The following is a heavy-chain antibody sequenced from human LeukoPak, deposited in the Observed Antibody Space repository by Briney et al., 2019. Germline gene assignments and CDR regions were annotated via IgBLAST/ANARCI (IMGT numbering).Heavy chain of an antibody. CDR3: ASRRETSLFGY. J-gene: IGHJ4*02. CDR2: ISGDGGST. CDR1: GFTFDDYA. Sequence: GSLRLSCAASGFTFDDYAMHWVRQAPGKGLEWVSLISGDGGSTYYADSVKGRFTISRDSSKNSLYLQMNSLRTEDTALYYCASRRETSLFGYWGQGTLVTVSS. D-gene: IGHD1-26*01. V-gene: IGHV3-43*02.